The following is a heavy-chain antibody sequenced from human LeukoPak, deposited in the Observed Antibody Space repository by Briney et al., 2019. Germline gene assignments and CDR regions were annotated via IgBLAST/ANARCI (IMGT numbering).Heavy chain of an antibody. CDR2: ISSSSSTI. CDR3: ARDRDSSGWYRIDY. CDR1: GFTFSGYS. J-gene: IGHJ4*02. Sequence: GGSLRLSCAASGFTFSGYSMNWVRQAPGKGLEWVSYISSSSSTIYYADSVKGRFTISRDNAKNSLYLQMNSLRAEDTAVYYCARDRDSSGWYRIDYWGQGTLVTVSS. D-gene: IGHD6-19*01. V-gene: IGHV3-48*01.